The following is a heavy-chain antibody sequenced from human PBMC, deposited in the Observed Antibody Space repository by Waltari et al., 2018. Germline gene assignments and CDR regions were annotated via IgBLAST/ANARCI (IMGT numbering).Heavy chain of an antibody. V-gene: IGHV4-59*11. J-gene: IGHJ6*02. CDR2: IYYNGAT. D-gene: IGHD2-2*01. CDR1: RGSIRSHY. CDR3: ARDRVVPADEPDYYGLDV. Sequence: QVHLQESGPGQVKPSETLSLTCDVSRGSIRSHYWSWIRRPPGKGLEWIGYIYYNGATNHNPSLMRRVTISVDTAKNQFSLKLSSVTAADTAVYYCARDRVVPADEPDYYGLDVWGQGTTVTVSS.